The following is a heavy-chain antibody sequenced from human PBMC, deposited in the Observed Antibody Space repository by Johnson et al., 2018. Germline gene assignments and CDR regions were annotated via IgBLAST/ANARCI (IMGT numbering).Heavy chain of an antibody. Sequence: QLVESGPEVKKPGTSVKVSCKASGFTFTSSAVQWVRQARGQRLEWIGWIVVGSGNTNYAQKFQERVTITRDMSTSTAYMELSSLRSEDTAVYYCAAERLYYYDSSGYSVWCQGTTVTVSS. D-gene: IGHD3-22*01. CDR3: AAERLYYYDSSGYSV. J-gene: IGHJ6*02. V-gene: IGHV1-58*01. CDR1: GFTFTSSA. CDR2: IVVGSGNT.